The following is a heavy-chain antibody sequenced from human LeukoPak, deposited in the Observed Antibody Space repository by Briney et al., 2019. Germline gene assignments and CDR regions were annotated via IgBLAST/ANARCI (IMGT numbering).Heavy chain of an antibody. CDR3: AKVITAGWQKDDLDI. D-gene: IGHD5-18*01. CDR1: GFTFSSNA. Sequence: QPGGSLRLSCAASGFTFSSNAMNWVRQAPGKGLEWVSAISGSGGSTYYADSVKGRFTISRDNSKNTLYLQMNNLGAEDTALYYCAKVITAGWQKDDLDIWGRGTMVTVSS. J-gene: IGHJ3*02. V-gene: IGHV3-23*01. CDR2: ISGSGGST.